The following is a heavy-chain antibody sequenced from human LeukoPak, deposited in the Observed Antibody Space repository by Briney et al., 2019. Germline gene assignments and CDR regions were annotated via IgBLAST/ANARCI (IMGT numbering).Heavy chain of an antibody. D-gene: IGHD6-13*01. CDR1: GGSFSGYY. CDR2: INHSGST. J-gene: IGHJ6*02. V-gene: IGHV4-34*01. CDR3: AKAFNAASGGLYYYGTDV. Sequence: PSETLSLTCAVYGGSFSGYYWSWIRQPPGKGLEWIGEINHSGSTNYNPSLKSRVTISVDTSQNQFSLKLSSVTAADTAVYYCAKAFNAASGGLYYYGTDVWGQGIPVTVSS.